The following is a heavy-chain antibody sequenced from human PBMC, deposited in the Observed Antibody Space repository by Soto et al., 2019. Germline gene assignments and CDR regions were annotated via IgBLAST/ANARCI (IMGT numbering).Heavy chain of an antibody. D-gene: IGHD6-13*01. CDR3: ARLYSSSYFYFDY. CDR1: GFTFDDYS. J-gene: IGHJ4*02. Sequence: EVQLVESGGRVVRPGGSLRLSCAASGFTFDDYSMTWVRQTPGKGLEWVSDINWNGGSTGYADSVRGRFTISRDNAKNSLYLQMNRLRAEDTALYYCARLYSSSYFYFDYWGQGTLVTVSS. CDR2: INWNGGST. V-gene: IGHV3-20*04.